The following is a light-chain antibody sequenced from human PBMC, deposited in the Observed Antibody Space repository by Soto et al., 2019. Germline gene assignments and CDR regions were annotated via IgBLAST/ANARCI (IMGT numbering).Light chain of an antibody. CDR1: QSVSSSY. V-gene: IGKV3-20*01. J-gene: IGKJ2*01. Sequence: EIVLTQSPGTLSLSPGERATLSCRASQSVSSSYLAWYQQKLGQAPSLLIYGASSRATGIPDRFSGSESGTDFTLTISRLEPEDFAVYYCQQYGSSPPNTFGQGTQLEIK. CDR2: GAS. CDR3: QQYGSSPPNT.